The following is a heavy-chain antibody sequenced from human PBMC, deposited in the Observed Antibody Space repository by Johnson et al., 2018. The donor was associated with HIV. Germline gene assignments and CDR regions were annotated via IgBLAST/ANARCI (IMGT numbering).Heavy chain of an antibody. CDR2: ISYDGSNK. J-gene: IGHJ3*02. V-gene: IGHV3-30*03. Sequence: QVQLVESGGGLVQPGGSLRLSCAASGFTVSSNYMSWVRQAPGKGLEWVAVISYDGSNKYYADSVKGRFTISRDNSKNTLYLQMNSLRAEDTAVYYCARVGDSSSSLGAFDIWGQGTMVTVSS. CDR1: GFTVSSNY. CDR3: ARVGDSSSSLGAFDI. D-gene: IGHD6-6*01.